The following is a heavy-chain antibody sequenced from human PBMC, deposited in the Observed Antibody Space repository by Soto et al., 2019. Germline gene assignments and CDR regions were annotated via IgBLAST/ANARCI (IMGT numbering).Heavy chain of an antibody. Sequence: PSETLSLTCTFSGGSISSGGYYWSWIRQHPGKGLEWIGYIYYSGSTYYNPSLKSRVTISVDTSKNQFSLKLSSVTAADTAVYYCARGDVYYYDSSGYYRANDAFDIWGQGTMVTVSS. CDR3: ARGDVYYYDSSGYYRANDAFDI. CDR2: IYYSGST. CDR1: GGSISSGGYY. D-gene: IGHD3-22*01. V-gene: IGHV4-31*03. J-gene: IGHJ3*02.